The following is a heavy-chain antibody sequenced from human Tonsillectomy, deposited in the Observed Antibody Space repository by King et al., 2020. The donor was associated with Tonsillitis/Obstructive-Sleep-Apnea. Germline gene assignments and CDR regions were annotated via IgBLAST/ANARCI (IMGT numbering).Heavy chain of an antibody. CDR2: INHSGST. CDR3: ARLPNIEVPAPQDKYFDI. D-gene: IGHD6-19*01. CDR1: GGSFSGDY. J-gene: IGHJ3*02. Sequence: VQLQQWGAGLLKPSETLSLTCAVYGGSFSGDYWSWIRQPPGKGLEWIGEINHSGSTNYNPPLKSRVTLSVDTSKKEISLRLSSVTAADTAIYYCARLPNIEVPAPQDKYFDIWGQGAMVTVSS. V-gene: IGHV4-34*01.